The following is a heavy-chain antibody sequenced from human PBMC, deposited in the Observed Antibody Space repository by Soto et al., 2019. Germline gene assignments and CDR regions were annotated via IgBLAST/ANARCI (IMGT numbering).Heavy chain of an antibody. V-gene: IGHV3-23*01. CDR1: GFTFTS. CDR2: ISGSGGST. Sequence: GGSLRLSCAVSGFTFTSMHWVRQAPGKGLEWVSVISGSGGSTHYADSVKGRSTISRDNSKNTLYLQVNSLRAEDTAVYYCAKEADISGYHPDYWGQGTQVTVSS. CDR3: AKEADISGYHPDY. J-gene: IGHJ4*02. D-gene: IGHD3-22*01.